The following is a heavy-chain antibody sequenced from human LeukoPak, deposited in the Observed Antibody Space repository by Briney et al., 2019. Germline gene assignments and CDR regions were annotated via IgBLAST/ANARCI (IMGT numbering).Heavy chain of an antibody. CDR1: GGTFSSYA. CDR2: IFPIFGTA. J-gene: IGHJ2*01. CDR3: ARDRYYYDSSGYYYAGGLDL. V-gene: IGHV1-69*06. D-gene: IGHD3-22*01. Sequence: GASVKVSCKASGGTFSSYAISWVRQAPGQGLEWMGGIFPIFGTANYAQKFQGRVTITADKSTSTAYMELSSLRSEDTAVYYCARDRYYYDSSGYYYAGGLDLWGRGTLVTVSS.